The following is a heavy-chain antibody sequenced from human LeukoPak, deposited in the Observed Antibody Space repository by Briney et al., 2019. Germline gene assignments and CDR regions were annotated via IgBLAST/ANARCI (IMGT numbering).Heavy chain of an antibody. CDR1: GYSISSGYY. CDR2: IYHSGST. CDR3: ARVHCPSSCLLNWFDP. V-gene: IGHV4-38-2*02. D-gene: IGHD2-2*01. Sequence: SETLPLTCTVSGYSISSGYYWGWIRQPPGKGLEWIGSIYHSGSTYYNPSLKSRVTISVDTSKNQFSLKLSSVTAADTAVYYCARVHCPSSCLLNWFDPWGQGTLVTVSS. J-gene: IGHJ5*02.